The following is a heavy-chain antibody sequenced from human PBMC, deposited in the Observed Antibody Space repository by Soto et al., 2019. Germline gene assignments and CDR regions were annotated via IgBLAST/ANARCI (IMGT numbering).Heavy chain of an antibody. CDR2: INAGNGNT. CDR3: ARSIVVVTAADY. D-gene: IGHD2-21*02. CDR1: GYTFTSYA. Sequence: ASVKVSWKASGYTFTSYAMHWVRQAPGQRLEWMGWINAGNGNTKYSQKFQGRVTITRDTSASTAYMELSSLRSEDTAVYYCARSIVVVTAADYWGQGTLVTVS. J-gene: IGHJ4*02. V-gene: IGHV1-3*01.